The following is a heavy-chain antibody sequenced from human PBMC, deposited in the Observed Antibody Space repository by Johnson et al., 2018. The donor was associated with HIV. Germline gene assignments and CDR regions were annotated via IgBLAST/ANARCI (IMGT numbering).Heavy chain of an antibody. V-gene: IGHV3-33*06. Sequence: QVQLVESGGGVVQPGGSLRLSCASSGFSFSTYGMHWVRQAPGKGLEWVAIIWADGSNTYCADSVKGRFTISRDNSKNTLYLQMDSLRAEDTAVYYCAKDPIVLVGYAISAFDIWGQGTMVTVSS. J-gene: IGHJ3*02. CDR3: AKDPIVLVGYAISAFDI. D-gene: IGHD2-8*02. CDR2: IWADGSNT. CDR1: GFSFSTYG.